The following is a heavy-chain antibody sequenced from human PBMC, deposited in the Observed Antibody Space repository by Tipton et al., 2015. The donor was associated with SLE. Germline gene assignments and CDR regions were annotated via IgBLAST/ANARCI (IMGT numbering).Heavy chain of an antibody. J-gene: IGHJ4*02. Sequence: SLRLSCSASGFTFSSYAMHWVRQAPGKGLEWVSSISSSSSYIYYADSVKGRFTISRDNAKNSLYLQMNSLRAEDTAVYYCAKDLDGDKSVYWGQGTLVTVSS. V-gene: IGHV3-21*04. CDR1: GFTFSSYA. CDR2: ISSSSSYI. CDR3: AKDLDGDKSVY. D-gene: IGHD4-17*01.